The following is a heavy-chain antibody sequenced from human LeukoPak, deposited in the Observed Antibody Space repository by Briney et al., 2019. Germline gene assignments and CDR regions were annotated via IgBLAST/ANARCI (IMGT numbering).Heavy chain of an antibody. CDR1: GVSISSSNW. J-gene: IGHJ5*02. V-gene: IGHV4-4*02. Sequence: SETLSLTCAVSGVSISSSNWWSWVRQPPGKGLEWIGEIYHSGSTNYNPSLKSRVTISVDKSKNQFSLKLSSVTAADTAVYYCARDLHDFWSGYHWFDPWGQGTLVTVSS. CDR3: ARDLHDFWSGYHWFDP. D-gene: IGHD3-3*01. CDR2: IYHSGST.